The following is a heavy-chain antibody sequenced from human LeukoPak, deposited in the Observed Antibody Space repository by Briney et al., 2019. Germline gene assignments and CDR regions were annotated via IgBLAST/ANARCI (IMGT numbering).Heavy chain of an antibody. CDR2: NNSDGSWT. D-gene: IGHD2/OR15-2a*01. Sequence: GGSLRLSCAASGFTFSSYGMHWVRQAPGKGLVWVSHNNSDGSWTSYADSVKGRFTISKDNAKNTVYLQMNSLRAEDTAVYYCVSFYETYWGRGTLVTVSS. CDR1: GFTFSSYG. CDR3: VSFYETY. V-gene: IGHV3-74*01. J-gene: IGHJ4*02.